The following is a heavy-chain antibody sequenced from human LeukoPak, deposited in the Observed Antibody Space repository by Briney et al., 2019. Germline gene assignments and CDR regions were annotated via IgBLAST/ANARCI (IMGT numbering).Heavy chain of an antibody. D-gene: IGHD3-3*01. Sequence: ASVRVSCKASGYSFTTYGITWVRQAPGQGLEWMGWISAYSGDARYAQDFQGRVTLTRDKSSKTGYMELGSLTSDDTAVYYCTINFGVADAWGQGTLVTVSS. V-gene: IGHV1-18*01. CDR3: TINFGVADA. CDR1: GYSFTTYG. J-gene: IGHJ5*02. CDR2: ISAYSGDA.